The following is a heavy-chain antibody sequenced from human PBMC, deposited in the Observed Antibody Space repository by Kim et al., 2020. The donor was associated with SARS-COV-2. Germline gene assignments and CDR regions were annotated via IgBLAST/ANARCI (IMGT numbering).Heavy chain of an antibody. Sequence: GGSLRLSCAASGFSFSNYWMHWVRQAPGKGLVWVSRINSDGSSTSYADSVKGRFTISRDNAKNTLYLQMNSLRAEDTAVYYCASAPRGSLPSYHYYGMDVWGQGTTVTVSS. CDR3: ASAPRGSLPSYHYYGMDV. CDR1: GFSFSNYW. V-gene: IGHV3-74*01. CDR2: INSDGSST. J-gene: IGHJ6*02.